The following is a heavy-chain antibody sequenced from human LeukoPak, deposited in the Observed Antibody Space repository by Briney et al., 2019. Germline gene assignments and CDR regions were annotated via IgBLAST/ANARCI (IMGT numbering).Heavy chain of an antibody. V-gene: IGHV1-58*02. J-gene: IGHJ4*02. CDR2: IVVGSGNT. CDR1: GFTFTSSA. CDR3: AKTPGGYDRG. Sequence: GASVKVSCKASGFTFTSSAMQWVRQARGQRLEWIGWIVVGSGNTNYAQKFQERVTITRDMSTSTAYMELSSLRSEDTAVYYCAKTPGGYDRGWGQGTLVTVSS. D-gene: IGHD3-22*01.